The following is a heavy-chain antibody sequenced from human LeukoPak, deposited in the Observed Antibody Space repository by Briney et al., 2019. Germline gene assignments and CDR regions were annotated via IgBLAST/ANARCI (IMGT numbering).Heavy chain of an antibody. CDR2: INPNSGGT. V-gene: IGHV1-2*02. CDR3: ARDGQQLGLSLDY. J-gene: IGHJ4*02. CDR1: GYTFTGYY. D-gene: IGHD6-13*01. Sequence: ASVKVSCKASGYTFTGYYMHWVRQAPGQGLEWMGWINPNSGGTNYAQKLQGRVTMTTDTSTSTAYMELRSLRSDDTAVYYCARDGQQLGLSLDYWGQGTLVTVSS.